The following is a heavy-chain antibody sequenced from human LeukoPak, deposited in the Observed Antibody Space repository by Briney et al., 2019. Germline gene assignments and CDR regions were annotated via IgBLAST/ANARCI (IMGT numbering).Heavy chain of an antibody. CDR2: ISGSGDST. V-gene: IGHV3-23*01. D-gene: IGHD2-15*01. CDR3: ANPAGGGSSRGVFDM. Sequence: PGGSLRLSCAASGFTFSSYAMSWVRQAPGKGLEWVSAISGSGDSTYYADSVKGRFTISRDNSKTTLYLQMNSLRADDTAVYYCANPAGGGSSRGVFDMWGQGTMVTVSS. J-gene: IGHJ3*02. CDR1: GFTFSSYA.